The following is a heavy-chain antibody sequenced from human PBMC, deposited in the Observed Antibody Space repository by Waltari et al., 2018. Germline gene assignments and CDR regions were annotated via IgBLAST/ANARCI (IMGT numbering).Heavy chain of an antibody. V-gene: IGHV3-23*03. J-gene: IGHJ4*02. D-gene: IGHD1-26*01. CDR2: IYSGGST. CDR3: AKWGHPLGDY. CDR1: GFTFSSYA. Sequence: EVQLLESGGGLVQPGGSLRLSCAASGFTFSSYAMSWVRQAPGKGLEWVSVIYSGGSTYYADSVKGRFTISRDNSKSTLYLQMNSLRAEDAAVYYCAKWGHPLGDYWGQGTLVTVSS.